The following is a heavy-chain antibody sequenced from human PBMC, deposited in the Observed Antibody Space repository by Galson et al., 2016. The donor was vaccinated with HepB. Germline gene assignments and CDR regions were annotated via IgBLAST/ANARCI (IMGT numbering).Heavy chain of an antibody. J-gene: IGHJ1*01. CDR2: IYWDDDK. D-gene: IGHD1-1*01. CDR3: AHRSSIGTLGY. CDR1: GFSLTSNGMG. Sequence: PALVKPTQTLTLTCTFSGFSLTSNGMGVGWIRQPPGKALEWLAFIYWDDDKRYRPSLRSRLTIIKDTSKNLVVLIMTSMDPVDTATYYCAHRSSIGTLGYWGQGTLVTVSS. V-gene: IGHV2-5*02.